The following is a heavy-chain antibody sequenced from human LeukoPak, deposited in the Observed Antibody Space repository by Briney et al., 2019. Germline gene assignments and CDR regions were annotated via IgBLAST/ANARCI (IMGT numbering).Heavy chain of an antibody. CDR1: GLTFSSYG. V-gene: IGHV3-30*02. J-gene: IGHJ3*01. CDR2: IRPDASKE. CDR3: AKEAGLFDV. Sequence: GRSLRLSCAASGLTFSSYGMHWVRQAPGKGLEWVACIRPDASKEYHADSVKGRFIIPRDNSKKILYLQMNSLRVEDTAMYYCAKEAGLFDVWGQGAMVIVSS.